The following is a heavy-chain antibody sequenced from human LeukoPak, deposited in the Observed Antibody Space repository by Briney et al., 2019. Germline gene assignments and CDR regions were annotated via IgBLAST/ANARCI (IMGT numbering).Heavy chain of an antibody. D-gene: IGHD6-6*01. CDR1: GGTFSSYA. Sequence: SVKVSCKASGGTFSSYAISWVRQAPGRGLEWMGGIIPIFGTANYAQKFQGRVTITTDESTSTAYMELSSLRSEDTAVYYCAIGSIAAVYYYYYMDVWGKGTTVTVSS. J-gene: IGHJ6*03. CDR3: AIGSIAAVYYYYYMDV. CDR2: IIPIFGTA. V-gene: IGHV1-69*05.